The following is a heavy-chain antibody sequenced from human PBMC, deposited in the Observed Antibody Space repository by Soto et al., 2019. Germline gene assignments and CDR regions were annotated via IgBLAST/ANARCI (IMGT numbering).Heavy chain of an antibody. D-gene: IGHD4-17*01. V-gene: IGHV3-33*03. J-gene: IGHJ3*02. CDR1: GFPFRTYG. Sequence: AGGSLRLSRTASGFPFRTYGMHWVRQAPDNGLERVAVIWHDGSKEYYADSVKGRLTISRDNSKNTVPLQMNSLRAEDTAVYYCASYVGDYAAFYIWGQGTVVTVSS. CDR3: ASYVGDYAAFYI. CDR2: IWHDGSKE.